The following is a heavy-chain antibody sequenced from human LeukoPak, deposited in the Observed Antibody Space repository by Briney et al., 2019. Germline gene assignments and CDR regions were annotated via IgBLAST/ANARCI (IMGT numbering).Heavy chain of an antibody. CDR1: GGTFISYA. Sequence: SVKVSCKASGGTFISYAISGVRQAPGQGLEWMGRIIPMFGTANYAQKFQGRVTITTDESTSTAYMELSSLRSEDTAVYYCARDLYSSGWYYEEKPFDYWGQGTLVTVSS. D-gene: IGHD6-19*01. V-gene: IGHV1-69*05. J-gene: IGHJ4*02. CDR2: IIPMFGTA. CDR3: ARDLYSSGWYYEEKPFDY.